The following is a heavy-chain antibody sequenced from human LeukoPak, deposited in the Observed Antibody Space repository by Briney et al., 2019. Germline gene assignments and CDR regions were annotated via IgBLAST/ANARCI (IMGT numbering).Heavy chain of an antibody. CDR2: IYYSGST. CDR3: ARMGPARDINWFDP. Sequence: LRLSCAASGFTFSSYEMNWVRQAPGKGLEWIGYIYYSGSTNYNPSLRSRVTMSLDTSKNQFSLKLSSVTAADTALYYCARMGPARDINWFDPWGQGTLVTVSS. CDR1: GFTFSSYE. V-gene: IGHV4-59*01. D-gene: IGHD2-15*01. J-gene: IGHJ5*02.